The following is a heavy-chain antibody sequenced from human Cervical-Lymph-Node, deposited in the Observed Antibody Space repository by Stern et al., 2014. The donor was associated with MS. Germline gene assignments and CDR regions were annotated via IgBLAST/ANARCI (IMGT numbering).Heavy chain of an antibody. CDR1: GYTLTSYG. V-gene: IGHV1-18*04. CDR2: ISAYNGNT. CDR3: ARDESRYYYDSSGSNFAY. D-gene: IGHD3-22*01. Sequence: VQLVESGAEVKKPGASVKVSCKASGYTLTSYGISWVRQAPGQGLEWMGWISAYNGNTNYAQKLQGRVTMTTDTSTSTAYMELRSLRSDDTAVYYCARDESRYYYDSSGSNFAYWGQGTLVTVSS. J-gene: IGHJ4*02.